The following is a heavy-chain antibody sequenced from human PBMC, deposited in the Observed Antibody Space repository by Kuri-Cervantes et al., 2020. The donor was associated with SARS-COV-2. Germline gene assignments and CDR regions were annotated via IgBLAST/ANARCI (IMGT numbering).Heavy chain of an antibody. CDR1: GFTFGDYA. D-gene: IGHD5-12*01. V-gene: IGHV3-21*04. Sequence: GGSLRLSCTASGFTFGDYAMSWVRQAPGKGLEWVSSISSSSSYIYYADSVKGRFTISRDNAKNSLYLQMNSLRAEDTAVYYCARVTKLTGGYSGYDARGLDAFDIWGQGTMVTVSS. CDR2: ISSSSSYI. CDR3: ARVTKLTGGYSGYDARGLDAFDI. J-gene: IGHJ3*02.